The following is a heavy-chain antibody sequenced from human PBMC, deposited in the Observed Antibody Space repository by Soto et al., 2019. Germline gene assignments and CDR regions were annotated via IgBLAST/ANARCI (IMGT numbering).Heavy chain of an antibody. V-gene: IGHV1-46*01. CDR3: ARDTASPLAYAEPYYYYYYGMDA. Sequence: GASVKVSCKASGYTFTSYYMHWVRQAPGQGLEWMGIINPSGGSASYAQKFQGRVTMTRDTSTSTVYMELSSLRSEDTAVYYCARDTASPLAYAEPYYYYYYGMDAWGQGTTVTVSS. D-gene: IGHD2-21*01. CDR1: GYTFTSYY. J-gene: IGHJ6*02. CDR2: INPSGGSA.